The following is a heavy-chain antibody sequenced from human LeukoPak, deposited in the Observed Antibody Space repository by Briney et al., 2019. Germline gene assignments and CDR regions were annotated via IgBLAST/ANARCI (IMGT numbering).Heavy chain of an antibody. CDR3: ARVGYYYDSSGYTYYYYYMDV. V-gene: IGHV4-39*07. CDR2: IFYSGST. CDR1: SGSISTSNYY. Sequence: SETLSLTCTVSSGSISTSNYYWGWVRQPPGKALEWIGNIFYSGSTYYSPSLKSRVTISVDTSKNQFSLKLSSVTAADTAVYYCARVGYYYDSSGYTYYYYYMDVWGKGTTVTVSS. D-gene: IGHD3-22*01. J-gene: IGHJ6*03.